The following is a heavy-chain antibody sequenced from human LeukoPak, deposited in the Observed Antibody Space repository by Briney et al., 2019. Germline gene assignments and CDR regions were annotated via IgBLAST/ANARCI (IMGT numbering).Heavy chain of an antibody. V-gene: IGHV3-48*03. CDR3: AREETNGDFDC. Sequence: GGSLRLSCAASGFTFSSYEMNWVRQAPGKGLEWVSYISSSGSTIYYADSVKGRFTISRDNAKNSLYLQMNSLRAEDTAVYYCAREETNGDFDCWGQGTLVTVSS. CDR2: ISSSGSTI. D-gene: IGHD4-17*01. J-gene: IGHJ4*02. CDR1: GFTFSSYE.